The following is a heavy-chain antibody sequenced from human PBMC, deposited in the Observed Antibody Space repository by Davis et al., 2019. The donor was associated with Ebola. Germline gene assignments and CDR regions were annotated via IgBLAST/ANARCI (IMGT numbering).Heavy chain of an antibody. CDR2: ISGSGGST. J-gene: IGHJ6*04. CDR3: ARDLYLGSWNYYGMDV. D-gene: IGHD2-2*02. Sequence: GGSLRLSCAASGFTFSSYAMSWVRQAPGKGLEWVSAISGSGGSTYYADSVKGRFTISRDNAKNSLYLQMNSLRAEDTAVYYCARDLYLGSWNYYGMDVWGKGTTVTVSS. V-gene: IGHV3-23*01. CDR1: GFTFSSYA.